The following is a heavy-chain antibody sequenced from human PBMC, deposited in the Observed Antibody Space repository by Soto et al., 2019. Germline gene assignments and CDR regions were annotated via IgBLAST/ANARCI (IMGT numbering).Heavy chain of an antibody. V-gene: IGHV4-31*03. D-gene: IGHD5-18*01. Sequence: QVQLQESGPGLVKPSQTLSLTCTVSGGYISSGGYYWSWIRQHPGTGLEWLGYIYYSGSTYYNPSLKSRVTISVDTSKNQFSLKLSSVTAADTAVYYCARDRIQLWTSLGSDYWGQGTLVTVSS. CDR2: IYYSGST. J-gene: IGHJ4*02. CDR1: GGYISSGGYY. CDR3: ARDRIQLWTSLGSDY.